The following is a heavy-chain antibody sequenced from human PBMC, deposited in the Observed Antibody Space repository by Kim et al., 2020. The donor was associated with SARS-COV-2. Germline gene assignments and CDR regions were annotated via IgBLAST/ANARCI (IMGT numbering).Heavy chain of an antibody. V-gene: IGHV1-18*01. CDR2: ISSYNGNT. J-gene: IGHJ3*02. CDR1: GYTFTSYG. Sequence: ASVKVSCKASGYTFTSYGITWVRQAPGQGLEWMGWISSYNGNTNYAQKLQGRVTMTTDTSTSTAYMELRSLRSDDTAVYYCARGERWQLGDAFDIWGQGTMVTVSS. CDR3: ARGERWQLGDAFDI. D-gene: IGHD6-6*01.